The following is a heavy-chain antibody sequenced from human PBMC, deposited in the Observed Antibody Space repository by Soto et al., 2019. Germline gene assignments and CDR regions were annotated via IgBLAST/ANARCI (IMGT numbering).Heavy chain of an antibody. Sequence: QVQLVQSGAELKKPGASVKVSCKASGYTFTSYGISWVRQAPGQGLEWMGWISVYSGNTKYAQKFQGRLTMTTDTSTTTDYMELRSLRSDDTAVYYCARYNGDWADYWGQGTLVTVSS. V-gene: IGHV1-18*01. D-gene: IGHD4-17*01. CDR2: ISVYSGNT. J-gene: IGHJ4*02. CDR1: GYTFTSYG. CDR3: ARYNGDWADY.